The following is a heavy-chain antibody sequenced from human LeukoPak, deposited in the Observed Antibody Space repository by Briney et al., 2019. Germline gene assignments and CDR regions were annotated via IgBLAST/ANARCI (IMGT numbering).Heavy chain of an antibody. J-gene: IGHJ4*02. Sequence: GGSLRLSCAASGFTLEDYAMHWVRQAPGKGLEWVSGISWNSGSIAYADSVKGRFTISRDNAKNSLYLQMNSLRAEDRALYYCAKDRSGSYLGGFDYWGQGTLVTVSS. CDR2: ISWNSGSI. CDR1: GFTLEDYA. CDR3: AKDRSGSYLGGFDY. D-gene: IGHD1-26*01. V-gene: IGHV3-9*01.